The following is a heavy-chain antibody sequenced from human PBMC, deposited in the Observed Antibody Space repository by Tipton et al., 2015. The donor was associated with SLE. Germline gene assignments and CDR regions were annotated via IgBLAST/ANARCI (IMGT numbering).Heavy chain of an antibody. J-gene: IGHJ4*02. D-gene: IGHD3-10*01. Sequence: QSGAEVKKPGEALQISCKTSGYSFTNSWIVWFRHMPGKDLECMGMIDPSDSDTRYNPSFQGHVSMSIDRSTTTAYLQWRSLKASDTAMYFCARRWVQTVFDYWGQGTLVTVSS. V-gene: IGHV5-51*03. CDR1: GYSFTNSW. CDR3: ARRWVQTVFDY. CDR2: IDPSDSDT.